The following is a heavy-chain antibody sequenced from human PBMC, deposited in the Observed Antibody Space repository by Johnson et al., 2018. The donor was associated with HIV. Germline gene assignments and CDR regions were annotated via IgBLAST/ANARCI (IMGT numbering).Heavy chain of an antibody. CDR3: AKGLGRAAAGTRNAFDI. Sequence: QVQLVESGGGVVQPGRSLRVSCAASGFTFSSYGMHWVRQAPGQGLEWVAVTSNDGSNKYYADSVQGRFTIYRDNFKNTLYLQMNSLRAEDTAVYYCAKGLGRAAAGTRNAFDIWGQGTMVTVSS. CDR2: TSNDGSNK. V-gene: IGHV3-30*18. D-gene: IGHD6-13*01. J-gene: IGHJ3*02. CDR1: GFTFSSYG.